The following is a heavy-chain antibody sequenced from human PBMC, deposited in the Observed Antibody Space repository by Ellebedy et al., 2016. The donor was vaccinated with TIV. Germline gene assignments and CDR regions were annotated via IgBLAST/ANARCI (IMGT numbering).Heavy chain of an antibody. D-gene: IGHD4-17*01. CDR2: IWYDGSNK. V-gene: IGHV3-33*08. CDR3: ARGGYGDYVWELDY. J-gene: IGHJ4*02. Sequence: GESLKISCAASGFTFSSYGMHWVRQAPGKGLEWVAVIWYDGSNKYYADSVEGRFTISRDNSKNTRYLQMNSLRAEDTAVYYCARGGYGDYVWELDYWGQGTLVTVSS. CDR1: GFTFSSYG.